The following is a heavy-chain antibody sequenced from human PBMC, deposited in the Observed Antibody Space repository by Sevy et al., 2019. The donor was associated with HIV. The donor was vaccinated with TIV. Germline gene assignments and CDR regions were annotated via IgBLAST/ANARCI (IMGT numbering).Heavy chain of an antibody. CDR3: ARRSWTTSTPGDY. J-gene: IGHJ4*02. D-gene: IGHD1-1*01. V-gene: IGHV4-39*01. CDR2: IYYSGNT. CDR1: GGSISSSSYY. Sequence: SETLSLTCTVSGGSISSSSYYWGWIRQPPGKGLEWIGSIYYSGNTYYNPSLKSRVTISVDTSKNQFSLKLSSVTAADTAVYDCARRSWTTSTPGDYWGQGTLVTVSS.